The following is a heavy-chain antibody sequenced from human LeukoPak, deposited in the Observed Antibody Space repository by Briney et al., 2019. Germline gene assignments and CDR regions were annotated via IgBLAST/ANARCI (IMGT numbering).Heavy chain of an antibody. D-gene: IGHD3-22*01. V-gene: IGHV3-15*01. Sequence: GGSLRLSCAASGFTFSNAWMSWVRQAPGKGLEWVGRIKSKTDGGTTDYAAPVKVRFTISRDDSKNTLYLQMNSLKTEDTAVYYCTTDANLGGIYYYDSSGYYYWGQGTLVTVSS. J-gene: IGHJ4*02. CDR2: IKSKTDGGTT. CDR3: TTDANLGGIYYYDSSGYYY. CDR1: GFTFSNAW.